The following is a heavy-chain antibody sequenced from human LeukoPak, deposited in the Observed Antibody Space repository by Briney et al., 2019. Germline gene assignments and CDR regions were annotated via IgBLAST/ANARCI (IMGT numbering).Heavy chain of an antibody. J-gene: IGHJ4*02. CDR2: IKQDGSEK. D-gene: IGHD3-22*01. CDR1: GFPFSSYW. Sequence: GGAPRLSCGASGFPFSSYWMSWVRQAPGKGLEWVANIKQDGSEKYYVDSVKGRFTISRDNAKNSLYLQMNSLRAEDTAVYYCARERSSGYLDYWGQGTLVTVSS. V-gene: IGHV3-7*01. CDR3: ARERSSGYLDY.